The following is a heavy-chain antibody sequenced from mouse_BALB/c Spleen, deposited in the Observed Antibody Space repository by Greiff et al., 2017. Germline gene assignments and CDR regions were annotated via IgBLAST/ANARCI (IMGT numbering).Heavy chain of an antibody. J-gene: IGHJ3*01. D-gene: IGHD2-4*01. CDR3: ARERLPFAY. Sequence: EVKLMESGPGLVKPSQSLSLTCTVTGYSITSDYAWNWIRQFPGNKLEWMGYISYSGSTSYNPSLKSRISITRDTSKNQFFLQLNSVTTEDTATYYCARERLPFAYWGQGTLVTVSA. CDR1: GYSITSDYA. CDR2: ISYSGST. V-gene: IGHV3-2*02.